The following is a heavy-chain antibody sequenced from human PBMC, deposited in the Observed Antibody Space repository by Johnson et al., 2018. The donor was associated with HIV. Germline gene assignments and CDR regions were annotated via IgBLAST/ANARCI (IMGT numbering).Heavy chain of an antibody. V-gene: IGHV3-11*01. Sequence: VQLVESGGGLVKPGGSLRLSCAVSGFTFSDYYMSWNRQAPGKGLEWISYISGGGSAIYYADSVKGRFTISRDNAKNSLYLQMNSLRAEDKAIYYCAKDQAGVPSAWSAFDIWGQGTMVTVSS. CDR1: GFTFSDYY. D-gene: IGHD6-19*01. J-gene: IGHJ3*02. CDR2: ISGGGSAI. CDR3: AKDQAGVPSAWSAFDI.